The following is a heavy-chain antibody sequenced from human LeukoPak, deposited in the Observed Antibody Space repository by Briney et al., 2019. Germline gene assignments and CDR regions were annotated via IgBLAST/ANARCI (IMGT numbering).Heavy chain of an antibody. CDR1: GFTFSSYP. Sequence: GGSLRLSCAASGFTFSSYPMSWVREAPGKRLEGVSAISGSGGSTYYADSVKGRFTISRDNSKNTLYLQMNSLRAEDTAVYYCAKVRYPVLRYFDWLSSYFDYWGKGTLVTVSS. J-gene: IGHJ4*02. CDR3: AKVRYPVLRYFDWLSSYFDY. D-gene: IGHD3-9*01. V-gene: IGHV3-23*01. CDR2: ISGSGGST.